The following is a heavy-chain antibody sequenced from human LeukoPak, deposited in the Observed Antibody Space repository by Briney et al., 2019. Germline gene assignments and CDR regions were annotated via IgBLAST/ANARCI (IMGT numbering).Heavy chain of an antibody. D-gene: IGHD6-13*01. CDR2: INHSGST. CDR1: GGSFSGYY. Sequence: PSETLSLTCAVYGGSFSGYYWSWIRQPPGKGLEWIGEINHSGSTNYNPSLKSRVTISVDTSKNQFSLELSSVTAADTAVYYCARVNIAAAGPNKRDLDYWGQGTLVTVSS. J-gene: IGHJ4*02. CDR3: ARVNIAAAGPNKRDLDY. V-gene: IGHV4-34*01.